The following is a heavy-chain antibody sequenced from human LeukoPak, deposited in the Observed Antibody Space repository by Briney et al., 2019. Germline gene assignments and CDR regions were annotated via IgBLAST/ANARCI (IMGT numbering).Heavy chain of an antibody. V-gene: IGHV4-59*08. D-gene: IGHD3-10*01. CDR3: ARLRYYGWFDP. CDR1: GDSISSYY. Sequence: SETLSLTCSVSGDSISSYYWSWIRQPPGKGLEWIGYIYYSGSTNYNPSLKSRVTISVDTSKNQFSLKLSSVTAADTAVYYCARLRYYGWFDPWGQGTLVTVSS. CDR2: IYYSGST. J-gene: IGHJ5*02.